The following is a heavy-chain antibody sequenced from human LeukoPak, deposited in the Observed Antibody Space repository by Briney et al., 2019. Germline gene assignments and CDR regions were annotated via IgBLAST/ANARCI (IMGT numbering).Heavy chain of an antibody. Sequence: ASVKVSCRASGYTFTDYYMHWVRQAPGQGLEWMGRINPNSGGTNYAQKFQGRVTMTRDTSISTAYMELSRLRSDDTAVYYCARGNRLAVAGNWFDPWGQGTLVTVSS. V-gene: IGHV1-2*06. CDR2: INPNSGGT. J-gene: IGHJ5*02. CDR3: ARGNRLAVAGNWFDP. D-gene: IGHD6-19*01. CDR1: GYTFTDYY.